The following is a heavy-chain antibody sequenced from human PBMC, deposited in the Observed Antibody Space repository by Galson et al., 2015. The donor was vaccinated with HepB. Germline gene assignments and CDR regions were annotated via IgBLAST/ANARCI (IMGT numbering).Heavy chain of an antibody. CDR2: TYYRSKWYN. J-gene: IGHJ6*02. CDR1: GDSVSSDSAA. CDR3: ARDPVASDYWGSYYYGMDV. D-gene: IGHD7-27*01. V-gene: IGHV6-1*01. Sequence: CAISGDSVSSDSAAWNWIRQSPSRGLEWLGRTYYRSKWYNDYAVSVKSRITINPDTSKNQFSLQLNSVTPEDTAVYYCARDPVASDYWGSYYYGMDVWGQGTTGTVSS.